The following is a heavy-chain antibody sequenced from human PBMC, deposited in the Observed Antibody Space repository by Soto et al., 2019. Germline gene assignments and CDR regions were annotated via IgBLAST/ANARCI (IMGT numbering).Heavy chain of an antibody. V-gene: IGHV3-33*01. Sequence: LRLSCEASGFTLGDYGMHWVRQAPGKGLEWVAVIWFDGSNKYYSESVKGRFTISRDNSKNTVDLQMDSLRGDDTAVYYCARRRSTVTTAWFYHAMDVWGRGTTVTVSS. CDR2: IWFDGSNK. D-gene: IGHD4-17*01. CDR3: ARRRSTVTTAWFYHAMDV. CDR1: GFTLGDYG. J-gene: IGHJ6*01.